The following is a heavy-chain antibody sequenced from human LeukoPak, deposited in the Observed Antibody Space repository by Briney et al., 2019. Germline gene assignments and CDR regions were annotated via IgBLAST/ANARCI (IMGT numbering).Heavy chain of an antibody. J-gene: IGHJ5*02. Sequence: ASVKVSCKASGYTFTGYYMHWVRQAPGQGLEWMGRINPNSGGTNYAQKFQGRVTMTRDTSISTAYMELSRLRSDDTAVYCCARPQSSSSWYNWFDPWGQGTLVTVSS. V-gene: IGHV1-2*06. CDR2: INPNSGGT. CDR3: ARPQSSSSWYNWFDP. D-gene: IGHD6-13*01. CDR1: GYTFTGYY.